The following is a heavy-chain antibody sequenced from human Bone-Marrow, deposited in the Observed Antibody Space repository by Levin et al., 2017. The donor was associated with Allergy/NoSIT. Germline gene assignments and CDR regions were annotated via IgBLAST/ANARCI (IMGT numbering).Heavy chain of an antibody. V-gene: IGHV1-8*01. Sequence: GASVKVSCKTSGYTFTNYDINWVRQVPGQGLEWMGWRNPNSGNTGYAQKFQGRVIMTGDTSISTGYMELSSLRSEDTAVYYCARALGGDRNDWFDSWGQGTLVTVSS. D-gene: IGHD2-21*02. CDR2: RNPNSGNT. J-gene: IGHJ5*01. CDR3: ARALGGDRNDWFDS. CDR1: GYTFTNYD.